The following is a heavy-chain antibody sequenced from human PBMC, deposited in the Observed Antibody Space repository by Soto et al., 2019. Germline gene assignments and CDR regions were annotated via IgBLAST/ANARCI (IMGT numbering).Heavy chain of an antibody. CDR1: GGSISRGVYY. V-gene: IGHV4-31*03. D-gene: IGHD3-10*01. CDR3: ARIRGYYLFIDY. J-gene: IGHJ4*01. CDR2: TSYSGRA. Sequence: PSETLSLTCTVSGGSISRGVYYWTWIRRHPGKGLEWLGYTSYSGRADYNPSLKSRLAISVDTSTNQFSLELYSVTAADTAVYYCARIRGYYLFIDYWGHGSLVTVSS.